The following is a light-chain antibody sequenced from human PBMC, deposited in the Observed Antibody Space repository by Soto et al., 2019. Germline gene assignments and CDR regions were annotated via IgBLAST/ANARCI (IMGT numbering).Light chain of an antibody. J-gene: IGKJ5*01. CDR2: DAS. Sequence: EIVLTQSPATLSLSPGERATLSCRASESVSSSLVWYQHKPGQAPRLLIYDASNRATGIPVRFSGSGSATDFTLTISSLEPEDFAVYYCQHRDNWPPITFGQGTRLEIK. CDR1: ESVSSS. CDR3: QHRDNWPPIT. V-gene: IGKV3-11*01.